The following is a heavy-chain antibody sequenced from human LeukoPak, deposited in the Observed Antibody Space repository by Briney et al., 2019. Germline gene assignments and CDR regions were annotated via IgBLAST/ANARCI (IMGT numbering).Heavy chain of an antibody. V-gene: IGHV1-8*01. CDR3: ARGDDYYDVLTGYSPFAS. Sequence: GASVKVSCKASGLTFTSDDINWVRQATGQGLEWMGCINPKSGDTDYAQKFQGRVTMTKNISISTAYMELSSLRFDDTAVYFCARGDDYYDVLTGYSPFASWGQGTLATVSS. CDR2: INPKSGDT. CDR1: GLTFTSDD. D-gene: IGHD3-9*01. J-gene: IGHJ4*02.